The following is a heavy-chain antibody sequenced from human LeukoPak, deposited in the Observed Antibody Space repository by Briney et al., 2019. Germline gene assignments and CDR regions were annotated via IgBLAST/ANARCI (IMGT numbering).Heavy chain of an antibody. J-gene: IGHJ4*02. CDR2: IYYSGST. V-gene: IGHV4-39*01. D-gene: IGHD2-21*02. CDR1: GGSIGSSSYY. CDR3: ARHAPAYCGGDCYSFDY. Sequence: SETLSLTCTVSGGSIGSSSYYWGWIRQPPGKGLEWIGSIYYSGSTYYNPSLKSRVTISVDTSKNQFSLKLSSVTAADTAVYYCARHAPAYCGGDCYSFDYWGQGTLVTVSS.